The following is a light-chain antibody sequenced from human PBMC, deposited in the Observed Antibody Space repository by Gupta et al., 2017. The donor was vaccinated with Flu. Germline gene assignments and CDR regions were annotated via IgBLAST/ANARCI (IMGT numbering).Light chain of an antibody. Sequence: QSALTQPPSASGSPGQSVTISCTGTSSDVGGFNYVSWYQQHPGKAPKLMIYEVSKRPSGVPDRFSGSKSGNTASLTVSGLQADDEAYFYCASYAGSNSWVFGGGTKLTVL. CDR1: SSDVGGFNY. J-gene: IGLJ2*01. V-gene: IGLV2-8*01. CDR2: EVS. CDR3: ASYAGSNSWV.